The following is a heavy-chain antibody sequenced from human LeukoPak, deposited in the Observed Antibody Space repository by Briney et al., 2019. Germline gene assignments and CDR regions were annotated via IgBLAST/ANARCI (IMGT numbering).Heavy chain of an antibody. J-gene: IGHJ4*02. CDR1: GFTFSSYE. V-gene: IGHV3-48*03. CDR3: ARVGGVAGRAIDY. Sequence: GGSLRLSCAASGFTFSSYEMNWVRQAPGKGLEWVSYISSSGSTIYYADSVKGRFTISRDNAKNTLYLQMNSLRAEDTAVYYCARVGGVAGRAIDYWGQGTLVTVSS. CDR2: ISSSGSTI. D-gene: IGHD3-3*01.